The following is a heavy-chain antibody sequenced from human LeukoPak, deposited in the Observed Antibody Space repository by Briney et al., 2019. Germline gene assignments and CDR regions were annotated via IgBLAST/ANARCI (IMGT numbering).Heavy chain of an antibody. J-gene: IGHJ4*02. CDR3: AKAGLTGLDY. CDR1: GFSFSTYG. CDR2: IRYDGSNK. D-gene: IGHD3/OR15-3a*01. V-gene: IGHV3-30*02. Sequence: PGGSLRLSCAASGFSFSTYGMHWVRQAPGKGLEWVTFIRYDGSNKHCEDSVKSRFTISRDNSKSTLYLQMNSLRAEDTAVYYCAKAGLTGLDYWGQGTLVTVSS.